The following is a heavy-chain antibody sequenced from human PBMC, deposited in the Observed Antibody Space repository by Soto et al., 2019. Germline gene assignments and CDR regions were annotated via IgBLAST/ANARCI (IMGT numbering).Heavy chain of an antibody. CDR1: GFTFSSYA. CDR2: ISGSGGST. D-gene: IGHD2-21*02. Sequence: EVQLLESGGGLVQPGGSLRLSCAASGFTFSSYAMSWVRQAPGKGLEWVSAISGSGGSTYYADSVKGQFTISRDNSKNTLYLQMNSRRAEDTAVYYCAIDLPSAPTYEKVTGHSFDIWGQGTIVTVSS. J-gene: IGHJ3*02. CDR3: AIDLPSAPTYEKVTGHSFDI. V-gene: IGHV3-23*01.